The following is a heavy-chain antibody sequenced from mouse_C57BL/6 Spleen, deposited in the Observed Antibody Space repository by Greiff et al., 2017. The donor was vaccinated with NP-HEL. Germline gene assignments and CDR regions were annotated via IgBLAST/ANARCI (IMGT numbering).Heavy chain of an antibody. CDR3: GTAQATPMDY. Sequence: EVQLQQSGPELVKPGASVKISCKASGYTFTDYYMNWVKQSHGKSLEWIGDINPNNGGTSYNQKFKGKATLTVDKSSSTAYMELRSLTSEDSAVYYCGTAQATPMDYWGQGTSVTVSS. J-gene: IGHJ4*01. V-gene: IGHV1-26*01. CDR1: GYTFTDYY. CDR2: INPNNGGT. D-gene: IGHD3-2*02.